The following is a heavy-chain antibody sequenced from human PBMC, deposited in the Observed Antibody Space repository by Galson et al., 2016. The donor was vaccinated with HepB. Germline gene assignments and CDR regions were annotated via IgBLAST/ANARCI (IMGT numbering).Heavy chain of an antibody. D-gene: IGHD2-15*01. J-gene: IGHJ3*02. CDR1: RYSLTELS. CDR3: ASGPIGVVVDDAFEI. CDR2: FDPEDVQI. V-gene: IGHV1-24*01. Sequence: SVKVSCKVSRYSLTELSIHWVRQAPGKGPEWMGGFDPEDVQISYAQKFQGRVIMTEDTSTDTAYMELSSLRSEDTAVYYCASGPIGVVVDDAFEIWGQGTMVTVSS.